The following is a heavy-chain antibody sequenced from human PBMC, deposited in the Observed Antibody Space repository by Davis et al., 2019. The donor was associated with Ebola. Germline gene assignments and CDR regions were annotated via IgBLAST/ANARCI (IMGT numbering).Heavy chain of an antibody. CDR3: ARGRSAAGTPDSDY. CDR1: GFTSSAHS. J-gene: IGHJ4*02. CDR2: ISSRGSYI. V-gene: IGHV3-21*01. D-gene: IGHD6-13*01. Sequence: GESLKISCAASGFTSSAHSMNWVRQAPGKGLEWVSFISSRGSYIYYADSLKGRFTISRDNAENSLYLQMNSLRVEDTAIYYCARGRSAAGTPDSDYWGQGTLVTVSS.